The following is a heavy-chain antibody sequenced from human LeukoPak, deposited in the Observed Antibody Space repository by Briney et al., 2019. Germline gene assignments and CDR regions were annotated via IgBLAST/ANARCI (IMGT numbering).Heavy chain of an antibody. V-gene: IGHV4-39*01. J-gene: IGHJ4*02. CDR3: ARLGYCSGGSCYFGYFFDY. D-gene: IGHD2-15*01. CDR1: GGSISSSSYY. CDR2: FYYSGST. Sequence: SETLSLTCTVSGGSISSSSYYWGWIRQPPGKGLVWIGSFYYSGSTYYNPSLKSRVTISVDTSKNQFSPKLSSVTAADTAVYYCARLGYCSGGSCYFGYFFDYWGQGALVTVSS.